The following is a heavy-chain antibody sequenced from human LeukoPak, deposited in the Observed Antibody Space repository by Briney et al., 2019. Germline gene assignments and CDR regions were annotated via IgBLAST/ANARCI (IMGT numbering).Heavy chain of an antibody. CDR1: GFTFSSCA. CDR2: IRYDGSTK. D-gene: IGHD1-26*01. V-gene: IGHV3-30*02. J-gene: IGHJ6*03. CDR3: AKGHPTTNYYFNMDV. Sequence: PGGSLRLSCAASGFTFSSCAMHWVRQAPGKGLEWVAFIRYDGSTKYYADSVKGRFTISRDNSKNTLFLQMNSLRAEDTAVYYCAKGHPTTNYYFNMDVWGKGTTVTASS.